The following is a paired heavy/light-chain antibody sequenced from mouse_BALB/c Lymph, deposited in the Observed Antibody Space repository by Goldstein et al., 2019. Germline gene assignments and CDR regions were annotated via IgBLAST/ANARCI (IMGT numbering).Light chain of an antibody. J-gene: IGKJ5*01. CDR1: SSVSY. CDR3: QQWSSNPLT. V-gene: IGKV4-59*01. Sequence: QIVLTQSPAIMSASPGEKVTMTCSASSSVSYMHWYQQKSGTSPKRWIYDTSKLASGVPARFSGSGSGTSYSLTISSMEAEDAATYYCQQWSSNPLTFGAGTKLELK. CDR2: DTS.
Heavy chain of an antibody. CDR3: ARHEVPPYYFDY. CDR1: GFAFSSYD. V-gene: IGHV5-9*02. Sequence: EVKLVESGGGLVKPGGSLKLSCAASGFAFSSYDMSWVRQTPEKRLEWVATISSGGSYTYYPDSVKGRFTISRDNARNTLYLQMSSLRSEDTALYYCARHEVPPYYFDYWGQGTTLTVSS. J-gene: IGHJ2*01. CDR2: ISSGGSYT.